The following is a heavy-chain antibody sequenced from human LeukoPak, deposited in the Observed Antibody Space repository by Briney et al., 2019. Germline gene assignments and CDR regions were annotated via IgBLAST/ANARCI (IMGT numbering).Heavy chain of an antibody. V-gene: IGHV1-24*01. J-gene: IGHJ6*02. Sequence: ASVKVSCKVSGYTHTELSLHWVRQAPGKGLEWMGGFEPGNVGVVYAPKFQGRLTMTEDTSTGTVYMELSRLRSEDSAMYYCANLLVNLDVWGQGTRVTVSS. CDR2: FEPGNVGV. CDR1: GYTHTELS. D-gene: IGHD2-21*01. CDR3: ANLLVNLDV.